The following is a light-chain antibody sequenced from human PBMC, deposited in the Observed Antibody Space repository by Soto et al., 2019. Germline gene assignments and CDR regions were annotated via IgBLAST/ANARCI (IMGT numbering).Light chain of an antibody. Sequence: IVLTQSPATLSLSPGEGATLSCRASQSVGNFLAWYQQKAGQVPRLLIYDASTRATGVPARFSGSGSGTEFTLTISSLQSEDFAIYYCQQYDAWPPGFGQGTKVEIK. V-gene: IGKV3-15*01. CDR1: QSVGNF. J-gene: IGKJ1*01. CDR2: DAS. CDR3: QQYDAWPPG.